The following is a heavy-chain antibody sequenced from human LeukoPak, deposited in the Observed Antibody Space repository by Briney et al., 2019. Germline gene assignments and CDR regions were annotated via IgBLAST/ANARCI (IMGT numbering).Heavy chain of an antibody. CDR3: AGGPLGYCSSTSCYPRYYYYYGMDV. V-gene: IGHV4-39*01. CDR1: GGSISSSSYY. D-gene: IGHD2-2*01. CDR2: IYYSGST. Sequence: PSETLSLTCTVSGGSISSSSYYWGWIRQPPGKGLEWIGSIYYSGSTYYNPSLKSRVSISVDTSKNQFSLELSSVTAADTAVYYCAGGPLGYCSSTSCYPRYYYYYGMDVWGQGTTVTVSS. J-gene: IGHJ6*02.